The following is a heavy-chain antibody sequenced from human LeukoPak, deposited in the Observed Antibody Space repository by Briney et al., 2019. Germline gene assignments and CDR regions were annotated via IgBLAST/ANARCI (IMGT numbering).Heavy chain of an antibody. Sequence: PSETLSLTCTVSGGSISSYYWSWIRQPPGKGLEWIGYISSTGSTNYNPSLNGRVTISVDTSKNQFSLQLSSVTAADTAVYYCARRRYSGYDFYFDYWGQGTLVTVSS. V-gene: IGHV4-59*08. D-gene: IGHD5-12*01. CDR1: GGSISSYY. CDR3: ARRRYSGYDFYFDY. J-gene: IGHJ4*02. CDR2: ISSTGST.